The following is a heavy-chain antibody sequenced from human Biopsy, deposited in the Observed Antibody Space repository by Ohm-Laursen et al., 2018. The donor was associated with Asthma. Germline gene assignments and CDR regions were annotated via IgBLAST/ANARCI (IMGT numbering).Heavy chain of an antibody. J-gene: IGHJ4*02. CDR2: VGSDESYT. V-gene: IGHV3-33*01. Sequence: SLRLSCASAVFTYMNYGMHWVRQVPGRGLEWVATVGSDESYTDHADSVKGRFTISRDNSKNTLHLQMNSLSPEDTAVYYCARDFSRAIMIGGGREHYFDFWGQGTLVTVSS. CDR1: VFTYMNYG. D-gene: IGHD3-16*01. CDR3: ARDFSRAIMIGGGREHYFDF.